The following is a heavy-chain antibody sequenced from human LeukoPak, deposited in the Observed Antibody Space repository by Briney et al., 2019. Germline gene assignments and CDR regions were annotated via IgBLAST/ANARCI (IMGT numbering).Heavy chain of an antibody. J-gene: IGHJ5*02. V-gene: IGHV4-39*07. Sequence: SETLSLTCSVSGGSVTSGSYHWGWIRQPPGKGLEWIGSVYFDGGTHYNPSLQSRVTISVDTSKNQFSLRLSSVTAADTALYYCARDHYYDGRGRFDPWGQGTLVTVSS. CDR1: GGSVTSGSYH. D-gene: IGHD3-16*01. CDR3: ARDHYYDGRGRFDP. CDR2: VYFDGGT.